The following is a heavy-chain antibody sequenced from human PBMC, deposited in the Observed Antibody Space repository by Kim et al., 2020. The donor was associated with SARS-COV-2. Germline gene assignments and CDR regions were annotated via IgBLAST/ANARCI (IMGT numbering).Heavy chain of an antibody. J-gene: IGHJ6*01. CDR2: VKSKTDGGTT. V-gene: IGHV3-15*01. D-gene: IGHD3-16*02. CDR1: GFTFSDAW. CDR3: NTDLRYRPFFYY. Sequence: GGSLRLSCTVSGFTFSDAWMTWVRQAPGKGLEWVGRVKSKTDGGTTVYAASVKRRFTLSRNDSNNTVFLQMSIPTAEDTAVYYWNTDLRYRPFFYY.